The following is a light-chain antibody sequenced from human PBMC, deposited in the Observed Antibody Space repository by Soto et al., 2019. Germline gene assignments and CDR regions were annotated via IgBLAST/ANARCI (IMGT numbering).Light chain of an antibody. Sequence: DIPMTQSPSTLSGSVGDRVTITCRASQTISSWLAWYQQKPGKAPKLLIYKASTLKSGVPSRFSGSESGTEFTLTISSLQPDDFATYYCQHYNSYSEAFGQGTKVALK. CDR2: KAS. J-gene: IGKJ1*01. V-gene: IGKV1-5*03. CDR3: QHYNSYSEA. CDR1: QTISSW.